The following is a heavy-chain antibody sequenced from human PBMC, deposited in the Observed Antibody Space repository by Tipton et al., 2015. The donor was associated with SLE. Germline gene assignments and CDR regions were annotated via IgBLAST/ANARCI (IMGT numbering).Heavy chain of an antibody. D-gene: IGHD3-3*01. V-gene: IGHV3-11*04. Sequence: LSLTCTVSGGSISSSSYYWGWIRQPPGKGLGWVSYISSSGSTIYYADSVKGRFTISRDNAKNSLYLQMNSLRAEDTAVYCCARSGDFWSGYYTTWWFDPWGQGTLVTVSS. CDR3: ARSGDFWSGYYTTWWFDP. J-gene: IGHJ5*02. CDR2: ISSSGSTI. CDR1: GGSISSSSYY.